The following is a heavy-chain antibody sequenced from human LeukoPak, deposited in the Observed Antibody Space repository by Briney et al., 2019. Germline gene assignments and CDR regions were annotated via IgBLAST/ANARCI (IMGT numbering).Heavy chain of an antibody. CDR1: GFTFSNAW. Sequence: GGSLRLSCTASGFTFSNAWLSWVRQASGKGLEWVGRIRIKTNSYATEYAASVKGRFTISRDDSKNTAYLQMNSLKTEDTAVYYCTTLDFDYWGQGTLVTVSS. CDR3: TTLDFDY. V-gene: IGHV3-73*01. J-gene: IGHJ4*02. CDR2: IRIKTNSYAT.